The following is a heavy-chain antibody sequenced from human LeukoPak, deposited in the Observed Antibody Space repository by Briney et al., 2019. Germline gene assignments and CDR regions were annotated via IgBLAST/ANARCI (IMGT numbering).Heavy chain of an antibody. CDR3: AKDRGLGIRTSLWSGYSPFDY. J-gene: IGHJ4*02. D-gene: IGHD3-3*01. V-gene: IGHV3-66*01. Sequence: PGGSLRLSCAASGFTVSSNYMSWVRQAPGKGLEWVSVIYSGGSTYYADSVKGRFTISRDNSKNTLYLQMNSLRAEDTAVYYCAKDRGLGIRTSLWSGYSPFDYWGQGTLVTVSS. CDR2: IYSGGST. CDR1: GFTVSSNY.